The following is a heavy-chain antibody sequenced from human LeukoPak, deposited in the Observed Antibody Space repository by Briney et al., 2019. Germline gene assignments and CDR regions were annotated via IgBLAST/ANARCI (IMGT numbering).Heavy chain of an antibody. CDR2: IYTSGST. V-gene: IGHV4-61*02. D-gene: IGHD1-26*01. CDR3: ARDRYSGSSPYFDY. J-gene: IGHJ4*02. CDR1: GGSISSGSYY. Sequence: SETLSLTCTVSGGSISSGSYYWSWIRQPAGKGLEWIGRIYTSGSTNYSPSLKSRVTISVDTSKNQFSLKLSSVTAADTAVYYCARDRYSGSSPYFDYWGQGTLVTVSS.